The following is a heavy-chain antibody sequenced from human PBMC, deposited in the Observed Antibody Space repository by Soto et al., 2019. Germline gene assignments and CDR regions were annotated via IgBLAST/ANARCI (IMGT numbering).Heavy chain of an antibody. J-gene: IGHJ1*01. CDR3: ASSPNYYDSSGYNFQH. V-gene: IGHV1-69*12. Sequence: QVQLVQSGAEVKKPGSSVKVSCKASRGTFSSYAIGWVRQAPGQGLEWMGGIIPIFGTANYAQKFQGRVTITADESTSTAYMELSSLRSEDTAVYYCASSPNYYDSSGYNFQHWGQGTLVTVS. CDR2: IIPIFGTA. CDR1: RGTFSSYA. D-gene: IGHD3-22*01.